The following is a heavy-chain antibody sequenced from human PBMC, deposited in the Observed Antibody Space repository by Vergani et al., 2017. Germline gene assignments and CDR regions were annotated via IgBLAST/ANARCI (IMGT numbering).Heavy chain of an antibody. CDR3: ARDWGNSLDNWYFDL. Sequence: QVQLVESGGGVVQPGRSLRLSCAASGFTFNQYGMHWVRQAPGKGLEWVAVTWYDGNNKQYADSVKGRFTISRDNSKSTMYLQMNSLRDEDTGVYYCARDWGNSLDNWYFDLWGRGALVTVSS. D-gene: IGHD3-16*01. CDR1: GFTFNQYG. J-gene: IGHJ2*01. V-gene: IGHV3-33*01. CDR2: TWYDGNNK.